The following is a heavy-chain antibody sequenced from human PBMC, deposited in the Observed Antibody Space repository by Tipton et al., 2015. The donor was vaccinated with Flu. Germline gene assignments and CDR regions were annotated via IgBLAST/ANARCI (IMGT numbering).Heavy chain of an antibody. Sequence: TLSLTCSVSGYPIARDYFWGWIRQSPGKGLEWIGNLHHTGNTYYNPSLKSRVAISLDTFKNQFSLKLTSVTAADTAVYYCATTTYYYGSGSHDYWGQGTLVTVSS. D-gene: IGHD3-10*01. J-gene: IGHJ4*02. CDR2: LHHTGNT. CDR3: ATTTYYYGSGSHDY. V-gene: IGHV4-38-2*01. CDR1: GYPIARDYF.